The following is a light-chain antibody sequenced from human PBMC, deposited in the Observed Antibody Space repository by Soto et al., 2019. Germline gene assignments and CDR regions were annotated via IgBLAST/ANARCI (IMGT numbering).Light chain of an antibody. J-gene: IGKJ4*01. CDR1: QSVSSN. V-gene: IGKV3-15*01. CDR2: GAS. Sequence: EIVLTQSPGTLSLSPGARAPLSCRASQSVSSNLAWYQQKPGQAPRLLIYGASTRAAGIPARFSGSGSGTEFTLTISSLQSEDFAVYYCQQYNNWPLTFGGGTKVDIK. CDR3: QQYNNWPLT.